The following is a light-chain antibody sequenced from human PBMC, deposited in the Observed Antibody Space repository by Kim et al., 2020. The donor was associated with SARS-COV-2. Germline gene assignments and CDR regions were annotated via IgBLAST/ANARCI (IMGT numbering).Light chain of an antibody. CDR2: GAS. Sequence: EIVLTQSPAILSVSPGERATLSCRASQSVSANLAWYQQIPGQAPRLLIYGASTRATGIPARFSGSGTGTDFTLTISSLQSEDFAVYYCQQYNDCTPKYTFGQGTKLEI. J-gene: IGKJ2*01. CDR1: QSVSAN. CDR3: QQYNDCTPKYT. V-gene: IGKV3-15*01.